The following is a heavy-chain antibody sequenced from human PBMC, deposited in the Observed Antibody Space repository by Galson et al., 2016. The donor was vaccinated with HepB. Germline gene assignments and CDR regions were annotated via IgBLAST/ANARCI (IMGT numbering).Heavy chain of an antibody. V-gene: IGHV4-59*01. Sequence: SETLSLTCTVSGGSINTNYWSWIRQPPGKGLEWIGYIYYNGSTNYTPSLKSRVTISVDASKNQFSLKLSSVTAADTALYYCARGGAYDYVWVSYRPFDYWGQGTLVTVSS. CDR1: GGSINTNY. D-gene: IGHD3-16*02. CDR3: ARGGAYDYVWVSYRPFDY. CDR2: IYYNGST. J-gene: IGHJ4*02.